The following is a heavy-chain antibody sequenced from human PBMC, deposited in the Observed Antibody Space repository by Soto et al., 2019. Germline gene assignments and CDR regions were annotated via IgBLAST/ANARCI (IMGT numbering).Heavy chain of an antibody. Sequence: PSETLSLTCTVSGGSISSGDYYWSWIRQPPGKGLEWIGYIYYSGSTYYNPSLKSRVTISVDTSKNQFSLKLSSVTAADTAVYYCARDAVSGGTYYYYGMDVWGQGTTVTVSS. D-gene: IGHD6-25*01. J-gene: IGHJ6*02. V-gene: IGHV4-30-4*01. CDR2: IYYSGST. CDR1: GGSISSGDYY. CDR3: ARDAVSGGTYYYYGMDV.